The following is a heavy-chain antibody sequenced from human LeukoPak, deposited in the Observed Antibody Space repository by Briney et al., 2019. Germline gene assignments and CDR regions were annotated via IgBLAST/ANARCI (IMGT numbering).Heavy chain of an antibody. D-gene: IGHD2-2*01. V-gene: IGHV1-18*01. CDR3: ARGSLVVEFDY. CDR1: GYTFTRYG. Sequence: GASVKVSCKASGYTFTRYGMTWVRQAPGQGLEWMGWISAYNGNTNYAQKLQGRVTMTTDTSTSTAYMELRSLRSDDTAVFYCARGSLVVEFDYWGQGTLVTVSS. CDR2: ISAYNGNT. J-gene: IGHJ4*02.